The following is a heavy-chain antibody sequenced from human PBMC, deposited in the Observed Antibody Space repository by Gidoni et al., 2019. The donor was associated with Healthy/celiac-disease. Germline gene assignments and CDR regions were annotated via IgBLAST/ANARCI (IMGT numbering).Heavy chain of an antibody. CDR1: GYTFTSYY. V-gene: IGHV1-46*01. CDR3: ARGYCSSTSCPLGYYYYGMDV. J-gene: IGHJ6*02. CDR2: IKPSGGST. Sequence: QVQLVQSGAEVKKPGASVKVSCKASGYTFTSYYMHWVRQAPGQGLEWMGIIKPSGGSTSYAQKFQGRVTMTRDTSTSTVYMELSSLRSEDTAVYYCARGYCSSTSCPLGYYYYGMDVWGQGTTVTVSS. D-gene: IGHD2-2*01.